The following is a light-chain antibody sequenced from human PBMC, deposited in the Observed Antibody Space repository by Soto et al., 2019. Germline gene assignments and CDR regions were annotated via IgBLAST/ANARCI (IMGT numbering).Light chain of an antibody. V-gene: IGLV2-14*01. CDR2: EVR. J-gene: IGLJ1*01. CDR1: SSDVGGHDY. Sequence: QSLLTQPASVSGSPGQSITISCTGTSSDVGGHDYVSWYQQHPGKAPKLIIYEVRNRPSGVSNRFSGSKSGNTASLTISGLQAEDEADYYCSSYSSTTRVFGTGIKVT. CDR3: SSYSSTTRV.